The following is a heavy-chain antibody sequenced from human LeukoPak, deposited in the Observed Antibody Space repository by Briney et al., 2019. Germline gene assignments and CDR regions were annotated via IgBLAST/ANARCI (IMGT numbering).Heavy chain of an antibody. V-gene: IGHV4-31*03. J-gene: IGHJ4*02. Sequence: PSETLSLTCTVSGGSISSGGYYWSWTRQHPGKGLEWIGYIYYSGSTNYNPSLKSRVTISVDTSKNQFSLKLSSVTAADTAVYYCARGFGSVPQGGFWSGYYSYFDYWGQGTLVTVSS. CDR1: GGSISSGGYY. CDR3: ARGFGSVPQGGFWSGYYSYFDY. CDR2: IYYSGST. D-gene: IGHD3-3*01.